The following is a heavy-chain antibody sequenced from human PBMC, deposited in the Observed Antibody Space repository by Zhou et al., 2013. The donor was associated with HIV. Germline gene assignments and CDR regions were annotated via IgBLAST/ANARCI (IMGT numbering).Heavy chain of an antibody. CDR3: TRGQGFGTLYYFDY. CDR1: GYTFINYY. CDR2: INPDSGAT. V-gene: IGHV1-2*02. D-gene: IGHD1-1*01. Sequence: QVQLLQSGAVLKKPGASVKVSCQASGYTFINYYIHWVRQAPGQGLEWMGWINPDSGATSYAQKFQGRVTLTRDTSVNTAFMELTRLTSDDTAVYYCTRGQGFGTLYYFDYWGQGTMGTVSS. J-gene: IGHJ4*02.